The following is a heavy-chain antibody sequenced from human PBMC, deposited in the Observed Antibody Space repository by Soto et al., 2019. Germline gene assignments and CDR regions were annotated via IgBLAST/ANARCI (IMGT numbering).Heavy chain of an antibody. Sequence: VQLVQSGAEVRQPASSVKVSCKTSGGTFSSYAISWVRQSPGQGLEWMGGIVPIVDTSTYAQKFQGRVTITADESTSTAYMELSSLRSDDTAIYYCVRVVAIPGYPDNWGQGTLVTVSS. D-gene: IGHD5-12*01. J-gene: IGHJ4*02. V-gene: IGHV1-69*12. CDR3: VRVVAIPGYPDN. CDR2: IVPIVDTS. CDR1: GGTFSSYA.